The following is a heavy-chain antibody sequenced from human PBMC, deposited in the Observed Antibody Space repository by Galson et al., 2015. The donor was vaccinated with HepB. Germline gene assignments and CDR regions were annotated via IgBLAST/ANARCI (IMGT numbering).Heavy chain of an antibody. CDR1: GFTFSGSA. V-gene: IGHV3-73*01. Sequence: SLRLSCAASGFTFSGSAMHWVRQASGKGLEWVGRIRSKANSYATAYAASVKGRFTISRDGSKNTAYLQMNSLKTEDTAVYYCRGKTAYYMDVWGKGTTVTVSS. CDR2: IRSKANSYAT. D-gene: IGHD2-21*02. CDR3: RGKTAYYMDV. J-gene: IGHJ6*03.